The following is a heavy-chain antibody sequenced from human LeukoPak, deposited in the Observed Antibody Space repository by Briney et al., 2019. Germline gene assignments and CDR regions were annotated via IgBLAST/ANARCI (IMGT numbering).Heavy chain of an antibody. D-gene: IGHD2-15*01. V-gene: IGHV3-49*03. CDR1: GFTFCDHA. CDR2: IKSKAYGGTT. Sequence: PGGSLRLSCTASGFTFCDHAMNWFRQAPGRGLEWVGFIKSKAYGGTTEYAASVKGRFTIPRDDSKSIAYLQMNSLKTEDTAVYYCAKQLGYCSDGSCYFPYWGQGTLVTVSS. J-gene: IGHJ4*02. CDR3: AKQLGYCSDGSCYFPY.